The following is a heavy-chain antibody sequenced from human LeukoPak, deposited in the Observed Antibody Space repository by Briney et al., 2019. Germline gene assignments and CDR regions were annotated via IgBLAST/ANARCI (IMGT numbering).Heavy chain of an antibody. CDR2: ISYDGSRT. CDR1: GFTFRAYA. D-gene: IGHD2/OR15-2a*01. V-gene: IGHV3-30*04. J-gene: IGHJ4*02. CDR3: ARDAQDYFDSTTSFDY. Sequence: GGSLRLSCAASGFTFRAYAMHWVRQAPGQGLEWVAVISYDGSRTYTADSVKGRITISRDNSVDTVYLHMNILRPEDTAVYYCARDAQDYFDSTTSFDYWGQGTLLIVSS.